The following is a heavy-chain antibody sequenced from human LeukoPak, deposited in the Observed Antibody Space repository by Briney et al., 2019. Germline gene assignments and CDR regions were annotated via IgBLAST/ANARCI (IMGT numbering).Heavy chain of an antibody. D-gene: IGHD6-13*01. CDR3: ARFRRIPYGHLYSSSWYDY. J-gene: IGHJ4*02. CDR1: GGSISSSGYF. Sequence: SETLSLTCTVSGGSISSSGYFWGWIRQPPGKGLEWIGNIFYSGSTNYNPSLKSRVTISVDTSKNQFSLKLSSVTAADTAVYYCARFRRIPYGHLYSSSWYDYWGQGTLVTVSS. CDR2: IFYSGST. V-gene: IGHV4-39*07.